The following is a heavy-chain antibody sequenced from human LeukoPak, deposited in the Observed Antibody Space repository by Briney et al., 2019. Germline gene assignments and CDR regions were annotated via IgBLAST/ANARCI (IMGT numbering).Heavy chain of an antibody. CDR2: IYTTGGTSGST. J-gene: IGHJ5*02. CDR3: AWGDSSGYPFDP. CDR1: GGSISSGNYY. V-gene: IGHV4-61*02. Sequence: SETLSLTCTVSGGSISSGNYYWSWIRQPAGKGLEYIGRIYTTGGTSGSTYYNPSLKSRVTISVDTSKNQFSLKLTSVTAADTAVYYCAWGDSSGYPFDPWGQGTLITVSS. D-gene: IGHD3-22*01.